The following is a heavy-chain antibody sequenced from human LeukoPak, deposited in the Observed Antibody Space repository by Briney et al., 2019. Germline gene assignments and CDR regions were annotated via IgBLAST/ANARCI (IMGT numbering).Heavy chain of an antibody. CDR3: ARNGPHYYDKSGYLDS. D-gene: IGHD3-22*01. V-gene: IGHV4-59*03. J-gene: IGHJ4*02. Sequence: PSETLSLTCTASGGSINSYYWSWIRQPPGKGLEWIGSIDYSRDTNYNPSLRSRVTILVDKSRNQFSLKLNSVTAADTAVYYCARNGPHYYDKSGYLDSWGQGTLVTVSS. CDR2: IDYSRDT. CDR1: GGSINSYY.